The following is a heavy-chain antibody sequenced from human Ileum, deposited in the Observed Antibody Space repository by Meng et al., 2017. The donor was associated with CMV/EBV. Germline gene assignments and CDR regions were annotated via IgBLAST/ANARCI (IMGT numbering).Heavy chain of an antibody. V-gene: IGHV4-31*03. CDR3: ARGGYCSSTSCYKSNWFDP. CDR1: GGSISSGGYY. D-gene: IGHD2-2*02. CDR2: IYYSGST. Sequence: SETLSLTCTVSGGSISSGGYYWSWIRQHPGKGLEWIGYIYYSGSTYYNPSLKSRVTISVDTSKNQFSLKLSSVTAADTAVYYCARGGYCSSTSCYKSNWFDPWGQGTLVTVSS. J-gene: IGHJ5*02.